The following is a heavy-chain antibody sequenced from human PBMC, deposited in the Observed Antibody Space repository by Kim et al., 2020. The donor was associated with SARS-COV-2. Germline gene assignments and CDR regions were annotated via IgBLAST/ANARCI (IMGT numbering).Heavy chain of an antibody. V-gene: IGHV3-23*01. CDR1: GFTFSSYA. J-gene: IGHJ4*02. CDR2: ISGSDDST. Sequence: GGSLRLSCAASGFTFSSYAMSWVRQTPGKGLEWVSTISGSDDSTYNADSVNGRFAISRDDSKNTLYLQMNSLRAEDTAIYYCAKGRSGSPPAALNYCGQGTLVTVSS. D-gene: IGHD1-26*01. CDR3: AKGRSGSPPAALNY.